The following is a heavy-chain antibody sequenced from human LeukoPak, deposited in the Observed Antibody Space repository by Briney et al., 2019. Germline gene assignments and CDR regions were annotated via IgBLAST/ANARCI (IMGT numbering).Heavy chain of an antibody. CDR3: ARVSGHTSDF. CDR2: IWYDGRKS. J-gene: IGHJ4*02. V-gene: IGHV3-33*01. CDR1: GFTFSGHG. Sequence: GSSLRLSCAASGFTFSGHGIDWVRQAPGKGLEWVGVIWYDGRKSDYAESVKGRFTISRDNSKNTVDLQMNSLRVEDTAVYYCARVSGHTSDFWGQGTLVTVSS. D-gene: IGHD3-10*01.